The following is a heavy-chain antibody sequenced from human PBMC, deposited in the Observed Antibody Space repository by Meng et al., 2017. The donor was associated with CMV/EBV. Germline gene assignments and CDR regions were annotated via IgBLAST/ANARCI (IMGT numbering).Heavy chain of an antibody. J-gene: IGHJ6*02. CDR2: IRSKAYGGTT. CDR3: ARDSLYGGYYYGMDV. V-gene: IGHV3-49*04. Sequence: GGSLRLSCTASGFTFGDYAMSWVRQAPGKGLEWVGFIRSKAYGGTTEYAASVKGRFTISRDDSKSIAYLQMNSLRAEDTAVYYCARDSLYGGYYYGMDVWGQGTTVTVSS. CDR1: GFTFGDYA. D-gene: IGHD2/OR15-2a*01.